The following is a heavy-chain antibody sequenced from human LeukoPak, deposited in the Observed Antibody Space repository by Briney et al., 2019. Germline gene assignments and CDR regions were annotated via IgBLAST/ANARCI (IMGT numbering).Heavy chain of an antibody. CDR2: ISSSSSYI. V-gene: IGHV3-21*01. D-gene: IGHD6-19*01. CDR1: GFTFSSYS. J-gene: IGHJ6*02. CDR3: ARDGQWLVLGGYYYYGMDV. Sequence: SGGSLRLSCAASGFTFSSYSMNWVRQAPGKGLEWVSSISSSSSYIYYADSVKGRFTISRDNAKNSLYLQRNSLRAEDTAVYYCARDGQWLVLGGYYYYGMDVWGQGTTVTVSS.